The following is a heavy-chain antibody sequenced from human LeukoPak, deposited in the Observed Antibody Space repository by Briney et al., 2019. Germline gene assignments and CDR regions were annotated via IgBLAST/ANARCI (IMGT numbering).Heavy chain of an antibody. CDR2: INPSGGST. D-gene: IGHD6-19*01. J-gene: IGHJ4*02. CDR3: ARVFAVADDY. CDR1: GYTFTSYY. V-gene: IGHV1-46*01. Sequence: ASVKVSCKASGYTFTSYYMHRVRQAPGQGLEWMGIINPSGGSTSYAQKFQGRVTMTRDTSTSTVYMELSSLGSEDTAVYYCARVFAVADDYWGQGTLVTVSS.